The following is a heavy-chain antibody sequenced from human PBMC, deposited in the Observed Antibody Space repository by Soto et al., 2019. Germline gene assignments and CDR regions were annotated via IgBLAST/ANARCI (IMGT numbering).Heavy chain of an antibody. D-gene: IGHD3-3*01. Sequence: PEGSLRLSCAASGFTFSRYWMSWVRQAPGKGLEWVANIKQDGSEESYVDSVRGRFTVSRDNAKNSLYLQMNSLRAEDTAVYYCVRDVIGFWSGYYTGCFDYWGQGILVTVSS. V-gene: IGHV3-7*01. CDR2: IKQDGSEE. J-gene: IGHJ4*01. CDR1: GFTFSRYW. CDR3: VRDVIGFWSGYYTGCFDY.